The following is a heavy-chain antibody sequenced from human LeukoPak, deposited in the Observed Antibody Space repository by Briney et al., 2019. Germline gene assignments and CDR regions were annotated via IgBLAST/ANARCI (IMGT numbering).Heavy chain of an antibody. V-gene: IGHV1-46*01. CDR1: GYTFTSYY. D-gene: IGHD3-22*01. CDR2: INPSGGST. J-gene: IGHJ5*02. CDR3: ARDRHSSGYYYWFDP. Sequence: GASVKVSCKASGYTFTSYYMHWVRQAPGQGLEWMGIINPSGGSTSYAQKFQGRVTMTRDMSTSTVYMELSSLTSDDTAVYYCARDRHSSGYYYWFDPWGQGPLVTVSS.